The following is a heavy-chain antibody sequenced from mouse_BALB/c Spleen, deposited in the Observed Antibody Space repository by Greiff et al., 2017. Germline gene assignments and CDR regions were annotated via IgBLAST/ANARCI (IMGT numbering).Heavy chain of an antibody. D-gene: IGHD1-2*01. CDR3: ARWGITTATKDYYAMDY. CDR1: GYTFTSYW. CDR2: IYPGDGDT. J-gene: IGHJ4*01. Sequence: VKLQQSGAELARPGASVKLSCKASGYTFTSYWMQWVKQRPGQGLEWIGAIYPGDGDTRYTQKFKGKATLTADKSSSTAYMQLSSLASEDSAVYYCARWGITTATKDYYAMDYWGQGTSVTVSS. V-gene: IGHV1-87*01.